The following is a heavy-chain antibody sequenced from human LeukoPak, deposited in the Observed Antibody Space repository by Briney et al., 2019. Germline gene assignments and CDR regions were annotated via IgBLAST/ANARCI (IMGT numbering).Heavy chain of an antibody. CDR3: ARSSLAVAGSVFDY. V-gene: IGHV1-18*01. CDR2: ISTYNGNT. Sequence: ASVKASCKASGYTFTSYGISWVRQAPGQGLEWMGWISTYNGNTHYAQKLQGRVTMTTDTSTSTAYMELRSLRSDDTAVYYCARSSLAVAGSVFDYRGQGTLVTVSS. CDR1: GYTFTSYG. D-gene: IGHD6-19*01. J-gene: IGHJ4*02.